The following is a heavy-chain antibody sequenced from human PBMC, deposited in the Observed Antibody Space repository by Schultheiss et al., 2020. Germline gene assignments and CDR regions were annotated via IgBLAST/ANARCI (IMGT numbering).Heavy chain of an antibody. CDR2: MNPNSGNT. D-gene: IGHD3-10*01. CDR1: GYTFTSYD. Sequence: ASVKVSCKASGYTFTSYDINWVRQATGQGLEWMGWMNPNSGNTGYAQKFQGRVTMTRNTSISTAYMELSSLRSEDTAVYYCAREGELWFGDLAYYYYGMDVWGQGATVTVS. CDR3: AREGELWFGDLAYYYYGMDV. V-gene: IGHV1-8*01. J-gene: IGHJ6*02.